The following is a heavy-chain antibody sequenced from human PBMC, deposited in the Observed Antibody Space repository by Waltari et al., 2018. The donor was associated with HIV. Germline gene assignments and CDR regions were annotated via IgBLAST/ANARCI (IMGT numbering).Heavy chain of an antibody. J-gene: IGHJ3*02. V-gene: IGHV5-51*01. Sequence: EEKLVQSGAEVKEPGESLKISCKSLGNNFAGYWVGWVRQMPGKGLEWMGFIYPGDSDAVYSPSFQGRVIMSTDSSISTVYLQWSSLRASDTAMYYCARRKGDYRTAFDIWGQGTMVTASS. D-gene: IGHD4-17*01. CDR2: IYPGDSDA. CDR1: GNNFAGYW. CDR3: ARRKGDYRTAFDI.